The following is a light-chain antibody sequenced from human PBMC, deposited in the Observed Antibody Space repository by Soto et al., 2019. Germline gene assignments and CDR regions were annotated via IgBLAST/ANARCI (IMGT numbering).Light chain of an antibody. J-gene: IGLJ1*01. CDR3: YSYTTSSTYV. CDR1: SSDVGGYNY. V-gene: IGLV2-14*01. Sequence: LTQPASVSGSPAQSITISCTGTSSDVGGYNYVSWYQQHPPKAPKLMIYDVSNRPSGVSDRFSGSKSGNTASLTISGLQAEDEADYYCYSYTTSSTYVFGTGTKVTVL. CDR2: DVS.